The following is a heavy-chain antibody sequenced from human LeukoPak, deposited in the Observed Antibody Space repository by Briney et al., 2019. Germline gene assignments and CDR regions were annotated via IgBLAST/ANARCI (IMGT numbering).Heavy chain of an antibody. D-gene: IGHD6-19*01. CDR2: INPNSGGT. J-gene: IGHJ6*02. CDR1: GYTFTGYY. V-gene: IGHV1-2*04. CDR3: ASGAVADNYGMDV. Sequence: ASVKVSCKASGYTFTGYYMHWVRQAPGQGLECMGWINPNSGGTNYAQKFQGWFTMTRDTSISTADMELSRLRSDDTAVYYCASGAVADNYGMDVWGQGTTVTVSS.